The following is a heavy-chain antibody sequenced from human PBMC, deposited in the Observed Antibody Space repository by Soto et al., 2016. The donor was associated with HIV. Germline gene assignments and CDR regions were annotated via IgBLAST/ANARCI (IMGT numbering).Heavy chain of an antibody. Sequence: EVQLVESGGGLVKPGGSLRLSCAASGFTFRNTWMSWVRQAPGKGLEWVGRIKSKIDGGATDYGAPVKDRFTISRDDSKNTLYLHMNSLRSEDTAVYCCTTDWSYYDSWGQGTLVTVSS. CDR3: TTDWSYYDS. D-gene: IGHD3-10*01. J-gene: IGHJ4*02. V-gene: IGHV3-15*01. CDR2: IKSKIDGGAT. CDR1: GFTFRNTW.